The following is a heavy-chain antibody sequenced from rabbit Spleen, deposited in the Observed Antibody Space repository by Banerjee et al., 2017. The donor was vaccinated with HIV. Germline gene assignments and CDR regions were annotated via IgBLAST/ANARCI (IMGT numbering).Heavy chain of an antibody. CDR2: SFSGSSGNP. CDR3: ARGGGL. CDR1: GIDFSTYG. V-gene: IGHV1S45*01. J-gene: IGHJ3*01. Sequence: QQQLEESGGGLVKPGGTLTLTCKASGIDFSTYGVSWVRQAPGKGLEWIACSFSGSSGNPYYAPWAKGQFTIPKTSSTTVPLPMTSLTAADTAPYFCARGGGLWGQGTLVTVS.